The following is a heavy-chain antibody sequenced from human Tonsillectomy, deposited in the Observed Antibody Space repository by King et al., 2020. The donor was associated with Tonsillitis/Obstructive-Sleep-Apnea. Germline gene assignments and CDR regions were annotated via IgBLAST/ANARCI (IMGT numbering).Heavy chain of an antibody. V-gene: IGHV4-59*01. CDR1: SGSISSYY. CDR3: AREGDLDAFDI. D-gene: IGHD3-16*01. J-gene: IGHJ3*02. CDR2: IYYSGGT. Sequence: QLQESGPGLVKPSETLSLTCTVSSGSISSYYWSWIRQPPGKGLGWVGYIYYSGGTKYNPSLKSRVTISVDTSKNQFSLKLSSVTAADTAVYYCAREGDLDAFDIWGQGTMVTVSS.